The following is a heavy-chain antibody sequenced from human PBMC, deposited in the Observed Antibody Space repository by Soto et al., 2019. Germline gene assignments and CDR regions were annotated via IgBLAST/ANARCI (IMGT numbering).Heavy chain of an antibody. CDR2: IIPIFGTA. V-gene: IGHV1-69*12. D-gene: IGHD4-17*01. J-gene: IGHJ1*01. CDR3: ARSYYGGNWAAEYFQH. Sequence: QVQLVQSGAEVKKPGSSVKVSCKASGGTFSSYAISWVRQAPGQGLEWMGGIIPIFGTANYAQKFQGRVTMTADESTSTAYMELSSLRSEDTAVYYWARSYYGGNWAAEYFQHWGQGTLVTVSS. CDR1: GGTFSSYA.